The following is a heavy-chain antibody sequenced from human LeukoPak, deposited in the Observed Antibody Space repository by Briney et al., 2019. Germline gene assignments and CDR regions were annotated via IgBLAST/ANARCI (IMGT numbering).Heavy chain of an antibody. V-gene: IGHV4-39*07. CDR1: GGSISSSSYY. Sequence: PSETLSLTCTVSGGSISSSSYYWGWIRQPPGKGLEWIGSIYYSGSTYYNPSLKSRVTISVDRSKNQFSLKLSSVTAADTAVYYCARAVVVPAARGFDPWGQGTLVTVSS. J-gene: IGHJ5*02. D-gene: IGHD2-2*01. CDR3: ARAVVVPAARGFDP. CDR2: IYYSGST.